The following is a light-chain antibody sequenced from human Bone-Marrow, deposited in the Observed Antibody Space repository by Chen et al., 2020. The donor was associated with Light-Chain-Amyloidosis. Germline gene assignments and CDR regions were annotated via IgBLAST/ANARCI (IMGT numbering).Light chain of an antibody. CDR2: WAS. CDR3: QQHYDTPWT. Sequence: DIVMTQSPDSLAVSLGERATINCKSSQSVLYSSNNKNYLAWYQQKTGQPPKLLIYWASIRESGVPDRFSGSWSGTDFTLTITTLQAEDVAVYYCQQHYDTPWTFGQGTKVEIK. V-gene: IGKV4-1*01. CDR1: QSVLYSSNNKNY. J-gene: IGKJ1*01.